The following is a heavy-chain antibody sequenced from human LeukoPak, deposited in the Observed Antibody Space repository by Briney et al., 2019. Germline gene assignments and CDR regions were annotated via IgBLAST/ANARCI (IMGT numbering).Heavy chain of an antibody. Sequence: PGGSLRLSCAASGFTFSSYEMNWVRQAPGKGLEWVSYISSSGSTIYYADSVKGRFTISRDNAKNSLYLQMNSLRAEDTAVYYCARAPSGWYYFDYWGQGTLVTVSS. CDR1: GFTFSSYE. CDR3: ARAPSGWYYFDY. J-gene: IGHJ4*02. CDR2: ISSSGSTI. D-gene: IGHD6-19*01. V-gene: IGHV3-48*03.